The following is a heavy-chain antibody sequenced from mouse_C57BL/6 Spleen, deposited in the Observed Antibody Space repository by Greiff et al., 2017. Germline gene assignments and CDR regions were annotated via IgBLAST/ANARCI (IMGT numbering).Heavy chain of an antibody. J-gene: IGHJ3*01. CDR2: IYPRDGST. V-gene: IGHV1-78*01. Sequence: QVQLQQSDAELVKPGASVKISCKVSGYTFTDHTIHWMKQRPEQGLEWIGYIYPRDGSTKYNEKFKGKGTLTADKSSSTAYMQLNSLTSEDSAVDFCARGDYYGSSGPWFAYWGQGTLVTVSA. CDR1: GYTFTDHT. D-gene: IGHD1-1*01. CDR3: ARGDYYGSSGPWFAY.